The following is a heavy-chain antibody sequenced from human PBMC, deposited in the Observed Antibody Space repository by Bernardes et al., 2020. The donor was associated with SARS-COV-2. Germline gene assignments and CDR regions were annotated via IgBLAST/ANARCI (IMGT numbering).Heavy chain of an antibody. CDR3: ALPPTNYDRYGMDV. Sequence: ASVKVSCKASGYTFTSYDINWVRQAPGQGLEWMGWINPNSGGTNYAQKFQDRVTMTRDTSISTAYMELSRLRSDDTAVYYCALPPTNYDRYGMDVWGQGTTVTVSS. J-gene: IGHJ6*02. CDR1: GYTFTSYD. V-gene: IGHV1-2*02. CDR2: INPNSGGT. D-gene: IGHD3-22*01.